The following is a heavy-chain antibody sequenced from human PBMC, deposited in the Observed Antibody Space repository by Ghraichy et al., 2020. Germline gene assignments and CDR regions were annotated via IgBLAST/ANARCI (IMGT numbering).Heavy chain of an antibody. CDR3: ARLPPLTQIRGASYYYHAMDV. J-gene: IGHJ6*02. Sequence: GSLRLSCTVSGGSISGYYWSWVRQPPGKGLEWIGYIHYSGTTNYNYSLKSRLTISVDTSKNQFSLRLSSVTAADTAVYYCARLPPLTQIRGASYYYHAMDVWGQGTAVTVSS. CDR2: IHYSGTT. D-gene: IGHD3-10*01. V-gene: IGHV4-59*08. CDR1: GGSISGYY.